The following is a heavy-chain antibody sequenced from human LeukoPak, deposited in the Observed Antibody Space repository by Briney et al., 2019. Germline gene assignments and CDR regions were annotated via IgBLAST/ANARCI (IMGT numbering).Heavy chain of an antibody. Sequence: GASVKVSCKASGYTFTGYYMHWVRQAPGQGLEWMGWINPNSGGTNYAQKFQGRVTMTRDTSISTAYMELSRLRSDDTAVYYCALQPARHLSWFDPWGQGTLVTVSS. D-gene: IGHD2-2*01. CDR2: INPNSGGT. CDR1: GYTFTGYY. CDR3: ALQPARHLSWFDP. J-gene: IGHJ5*02. V-gene: IGHV1-2*02.